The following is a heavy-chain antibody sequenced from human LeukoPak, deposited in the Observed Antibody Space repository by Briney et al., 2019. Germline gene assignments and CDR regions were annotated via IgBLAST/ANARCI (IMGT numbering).Heavy chain of an antibody. Sequence: PSETLSLTCTVSGGSISSSSYYWGWIRQPPGKGLEWIGSIYYSGSTYYNPSLKSRVTISVDTSKNQFSLKLNSLTAADTAAYYCARATWNGYMFDYWGQGSLVTVTS. D-gene: IGHD5-24*01. V-gene: IGHV4-39*07. CDR2: IYYSGST. CDR3: ARATWNGYMFDY. J-gene: IGHJ4*02. CDR1: GGSISSSSYY.